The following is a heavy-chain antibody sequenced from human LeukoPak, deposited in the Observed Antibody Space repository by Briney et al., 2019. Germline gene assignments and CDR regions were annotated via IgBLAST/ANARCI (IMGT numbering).Heavy chain of an antibody. Sequence: PGGSLRLSCAASGFTFSTYWMTWVRQAPGKGLEWVSSINSDSNYIYYADSVKGRFTISRDAKNSVYLQMNSLRAEDTAVYYCARNGILGIAAAVDVWGKGSTVTVSS. J-gene: IGHJ6*04. CDR3: ARNGILGIAAAVDV. D-gene: IGHD6-13*01. CDR1: GFTFSTYW. V-gene: IGHV3-21*01. CDR2: INSDSNYI.